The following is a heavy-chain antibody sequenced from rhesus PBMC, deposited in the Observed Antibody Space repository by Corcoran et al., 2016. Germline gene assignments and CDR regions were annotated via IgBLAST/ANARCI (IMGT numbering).Heavy chain of an antibody. CDR2: IYGSIGST. V-gene: IGHV4-160*01. Sequence: QVQLQESGPGLVKPSETLSLTCAVSGGSISSNYWRWLRQPPGKGLEWIGYIYGSIGSTYYNPSLNSRVTISTDTSKNQFSLKLSSVTAADTAVYYCARVARYSTLLDSWGQGVVVTVSS. J-gene: IGHJ6*01. CDR3: ARVARYSTLLDS. D-gene: IGHD4-23*01. CDR1: GGSISSNY.